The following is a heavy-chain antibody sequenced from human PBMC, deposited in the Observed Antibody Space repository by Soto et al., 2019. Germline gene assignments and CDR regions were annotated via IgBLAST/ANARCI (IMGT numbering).Heavy chain of an antibody. CDR3: ARDRPSEFLYDSSGYYYSFPRAEDALDI. Sequence: PSQTLSLTCAISGDSVSSNSAAWNWIRQSPSRGLEWLGRTYYRSKWYNDYAVSVKSRITINPDTSKNQFSLQLNSVTPEDTAVYYCARDRPSEFLYDSSGYYYSFPRAEDALDIWGQGTMVTVSS. J-gene: IGHJ3*02. D-gene: IGHD3-22*01. CDR2: TYYRSKWYN. V-gene: IGHV6-1*01. CDR1: GDSVSSNSAA.